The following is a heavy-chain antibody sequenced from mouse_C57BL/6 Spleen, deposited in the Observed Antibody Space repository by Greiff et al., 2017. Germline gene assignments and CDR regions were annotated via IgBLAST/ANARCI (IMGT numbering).Heavy chain of an antibody. V-gene: IGHV1-18*01. D-gene: IGHD2-4*01. J-gene: IGHJ3*01. Sequence: VQLQQSGPELVKPGASVKIPCKASGYTFTDYNMDWVKQSHGKSLEWIGDINPNNGGTIYNQKFKGKATLTVDKSSSTAYMELRSLTSGDTAVYYCARVDYDYDGWFAYWGQGTLVTVSA. CDR2: INPNNGGT. CDR3: ARVDYDYDGWFAY. CDR1: GYTFTDYN.